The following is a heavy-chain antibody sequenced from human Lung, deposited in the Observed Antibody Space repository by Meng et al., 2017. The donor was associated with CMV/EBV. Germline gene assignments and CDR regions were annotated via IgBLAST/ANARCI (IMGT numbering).Heavy chain of an antibody. CDR1: GDTFSSYA. J-gene: IGHJ6*02. CDR2: IIAICGTA. CDR3: ARRRAVAGTQVYYYYGMDV. V-gene: IGHV1-69*05. Sequence: SVKVSCKASGDTFSSYAISWVRQAPGQGLEWMGGIIAICGTANYAQKFQGRVTITTDESTSTAYMELSSLRSEDTAVYYCARRRAVAGTQVYYYYGMDVWGQGTTVTVSS. D-gene: IGHD6-19*01.